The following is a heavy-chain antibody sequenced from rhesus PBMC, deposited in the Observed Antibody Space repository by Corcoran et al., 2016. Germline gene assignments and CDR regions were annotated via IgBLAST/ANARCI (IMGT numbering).Heavy chain of an antibody. Sequence: QVQLQESGPGLVKPSETLSLTCAVSGGSVSSSNWWSWIRRPPGKGLEWIGYISSSSGSTYSNPSLKSRVTISKDTSKNQFSLKLSSVTAADTAVYYCARATGKLGAFDFWGQGLRVTVSS. J-gene: IGHJ3*01. CDR3: ARATGKLGAFDF. CDR1: GGSVSSSNW. CDR2: ISSSSGST. V-gene: IGHV4-65*01.